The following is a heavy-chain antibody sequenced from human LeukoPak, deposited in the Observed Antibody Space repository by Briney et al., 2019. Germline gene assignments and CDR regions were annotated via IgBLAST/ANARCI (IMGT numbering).Heavy chain of an antibody. CDR2: IYNSGST. CDR3: ARGRGDGYNDY. D-gene: IGHD5-24*01. V-gene: IGHV4-59*01. CDR1: GDSISIYY. Sequence: SETLSLTCTVSGDSISIYYWSWIRQPPGKGLEWIGYIYNSGSTNYNPSLKSRVTMSVDTSKNQFSLKLSSVTAADTAVYYCARGRGDGYNDYWGQGTLVTVSS. J-gene: IGHJ4*02.